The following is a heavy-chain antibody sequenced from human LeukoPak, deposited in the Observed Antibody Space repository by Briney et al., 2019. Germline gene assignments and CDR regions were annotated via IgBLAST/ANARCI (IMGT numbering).Heavy chain of an antibody. CDR1: GGSISSNTNY. D-gene: IGHD3-10*01. CDR2: TYYSGST. J-gene: IGHJ4*02. Sequence: SETPSLTCTVSGGSISSNTNYWGRIRQPPGKGLEWIGSTYYSGSTYHNPSLKSRVTISVDTSKNQFSLKLSSVTAADTAVYYCARRRTYYYGSGSPAAVGFFDYWGQGTLVTVSS. V-gene: IGHV4-39*07. CDR3: ARRRTYYYGSGSPAAVGFFDY.